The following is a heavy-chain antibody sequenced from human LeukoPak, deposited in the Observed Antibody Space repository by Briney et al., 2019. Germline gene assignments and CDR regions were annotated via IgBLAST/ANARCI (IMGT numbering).Heavy chain of an antibody. V-gene: IGHV3-48*03. CDR3: ARDYYSNYADY. CDR2: ISSSGSTI. Sequence: GGSLRLSCAASGFTFSSYEMNWVRQAPGKGLEWVSYISSSGSTIYYADSVKGRFTISRDNAKNSLYLQMNSLRAEDTAVYYCARDYYSNYADYWGQGTLVTVSS. D-gene: IGHD4-11*01. CDR1: GFTFSSYE. J-gene: IGHJ4*02.